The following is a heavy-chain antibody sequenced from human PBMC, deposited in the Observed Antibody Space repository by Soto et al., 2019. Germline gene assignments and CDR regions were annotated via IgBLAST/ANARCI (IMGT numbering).Heavy chain of an antibody. V-gene: IGHV4-34*01. D-gene: IGHD3-10*01. Sequence: QVQLQQWGAGLLKPSETLSLTCTVYGGSFSDYYWSWIRQPPGEGLEWIGEINHSGSTNYNPSLKSRVTISVDTSKNQFSLKLSSVTAADTAVYYCATSGIGDYWGQGTLVTVSS. CDR2: INHSGST. CDR3: ATSGIGDY. CDR1: GGSFSDYY. J-gene: IGHJ4*02.